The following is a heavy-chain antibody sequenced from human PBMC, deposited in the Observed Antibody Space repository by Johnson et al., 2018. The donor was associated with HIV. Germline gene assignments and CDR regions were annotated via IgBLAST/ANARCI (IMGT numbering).Heavy chain of an antibody. V-gene: IGHV3-9*01. CDR2: ISWNSGSI. CDR1: GFTFDDYA. J-gene: IGHJ3*02. Sequence: VQLVESGGGLVQPGRSLRLSCAASGFTFDDYAMHWVRQAPGKGLEWVSGISWNSGSIGYVASVKGRFTISRNHAKNSLYLQMNILRAEDTAVYYCASPDPNVVVTVGDVKDAFDIWGQGTMVTVSS. D-gene: IGHD2-21*02. CDR3: ASPDPNVVVTVGDVKDAFDI.